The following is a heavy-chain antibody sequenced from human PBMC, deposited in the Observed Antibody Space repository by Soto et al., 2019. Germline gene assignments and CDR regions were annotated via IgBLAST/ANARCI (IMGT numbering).Heavy chain of an antibody. J-gene: IGHJ5*01. CDR3: EKCRGSYCYSDS. CDR2: ISGSGGST. V-gene: IGHV3-23*01. D-gene: IGHD3-16*02. Sequence: GGSLRLSCAASGFTFSSYAMSWVRQAPGKGLEWVSAISGSGGSTYYADSVKGRFTISRDNSKNTLYLQMNSLTDDDTAVYYYEKCRGSYCYSDSWGQGTRVTVSS. CDR1: GFTFSSYA.